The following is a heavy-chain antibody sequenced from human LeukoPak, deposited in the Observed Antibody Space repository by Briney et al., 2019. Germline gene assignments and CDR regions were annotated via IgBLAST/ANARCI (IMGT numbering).Heavy chain of an antibody. Sequence: GGSLRLSCAASGFTVSSNYMSWVRQAPGKGLEWVSVIYSGGSTYYADSVKGRFTISRDNSKNTLYLQMNSLRAEDTAVYYCARDTYGSGSYSATWGQGTLVTVSS. D-gene: IGHD3-10*01. CDR1: GFTVSSNY. CDR3: ARDTYGSGSYSAT. V-gene: IGHV3-66*01. CDR2: IYSGGST. J-gene: IGHJ4*02.